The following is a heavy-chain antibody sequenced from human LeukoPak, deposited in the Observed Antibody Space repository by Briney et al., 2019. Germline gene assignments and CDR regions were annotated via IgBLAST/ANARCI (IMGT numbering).Heavy chain of an antibody. J-gene: IGHJ4*02. CDR1: GYTLTELY. D-gene: IGHD2-15*01. V-gene: IGHV1-24*01. CDR3: ATVLSGGSLDY. Sequence: ASVKLSCKVSGYTLTELYMHWVRQAPGKGLEWMGGFDPEDGETIYAQKFQGRVTMTEDTSTDTAYMELSSLRSEDTAVYDCATVLSGGSLDYWGQGTLVTVSS. CDR2: FDPEDGET.